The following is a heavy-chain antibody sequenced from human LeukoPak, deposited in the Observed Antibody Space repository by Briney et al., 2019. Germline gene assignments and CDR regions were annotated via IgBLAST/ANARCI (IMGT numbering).Heavy chain of an antibody. CDR2: ISGSGGST. V-gene: IGHV3-23*01. CDR3: AKDAHGYYYDTSGYYYFFDY. CDR1: GLTFSSYA. Sequence: GGSLRLSCAASGLTFSSYAMNWVRQAPGKGLEWVSAISGSGGSTYYADSVKGRFTISRDNSKNTLYLQMNSLRAEDTAVYYCAKDAHGYYYDTSGYYYFFDYWGQGTLVTVSS. J-gene: IGHJ4*02. D-gene: IGHD3-22*01.